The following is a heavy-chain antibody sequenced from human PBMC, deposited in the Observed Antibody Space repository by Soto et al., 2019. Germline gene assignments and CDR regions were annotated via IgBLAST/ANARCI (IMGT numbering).Heavy chain of an antibody. CDR1: GFTFSSYA. Sequence: LRLSCGASGFTFSSYAMDWVGQAPGKGLEWVAVIWYDGSNKYYADSVKGRFTISRDNSKNTLYLQMNSLRAEDTAVYYCAREPAMGPYYYYGMDVWGQGTTVTVSS. D-gene: IGHD5-18*01. J-gene: IGHJ6*02. V-gene: IGHV3-33*08. CDR3: AREPAMGPYYYYGMDV. CDR2: IWYDGSNK.